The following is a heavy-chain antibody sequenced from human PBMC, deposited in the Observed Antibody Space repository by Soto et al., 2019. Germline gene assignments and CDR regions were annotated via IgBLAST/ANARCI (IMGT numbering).Heavy chain of an antibody. D-gene: IGHD3-22*01. CDR1: GGSINSGGYS. V-gene: IGHV4-30-2*01. CDR3: ARGVNYYDSSGSSWFDP. CDR2: IYHTGTT. Sequence: SETLSLTCTVSGGSINSGGYSWTWIRQPPGKDLEWIGFIYHTGTTYYNPSLKSRVTILVDRSKNQFSLKLNSVTAADTALYYCARGVNYYDSSGSSWFDPWGQGALVTVS. J-gene: IGHJ5*02.